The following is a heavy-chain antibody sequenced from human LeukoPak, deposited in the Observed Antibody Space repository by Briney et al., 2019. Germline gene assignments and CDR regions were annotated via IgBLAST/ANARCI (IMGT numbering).Heavy chain of an antibody. CDR2: ISHDGSNI. D-gene: IGHD5-24*01. Sequence: PGGSLRLSCAVSGFTFSSYAMHWVRQAPGKGLEWVAVISHDGSNIYYADSVKGRFTISRDNSKNTLYLQMNSLRVEDTAVYYCARDRGRNWFDPWGQGTLVTVSS. J-gene: IGHJ5*02. CDR3: ARDRGRNWFDP. V-gene: IGHV3-30-3*01. CDR1: GFTFSSYA.